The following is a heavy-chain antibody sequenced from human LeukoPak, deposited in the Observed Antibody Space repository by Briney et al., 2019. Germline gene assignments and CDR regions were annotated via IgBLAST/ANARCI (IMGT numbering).Heavy chain of an antibody. V-gene: IGHV1-18*01. CDR2: ISAYNGNT. D-gene: IGHD6-19*01. CDR3: ARSLNTNDDSSGWYDY. J-gene: IGHJ4*02. CDR1: GYTFTSYG. Sequence: ASVKVSCKASGYTFTSYGISWVRQAPGQGLEWMGWISAYNGNTNYAQKLQGRVTMTTDTSTSTAYMELRSLRSDDTAVYYCARSLNTNDDSSGWYDYWGQGTLVTVSS.